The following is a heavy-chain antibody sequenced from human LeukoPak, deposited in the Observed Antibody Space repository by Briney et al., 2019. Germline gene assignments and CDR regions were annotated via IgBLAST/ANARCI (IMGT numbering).Heavy chain of an antibody. CDR1: GFTFSSYE. J-gene: IGHJ4*02. CDR3: ARVRSGSYFSVSHDY. Sequence: GGSLRLSCAASGFTFSSYEMNWVRQAPGKGLEWVSYISSSGSTIYYADSVKGRFTISRDNAKNSLYLQMNSLRAEDTAVYYCARVRSGSYFSVSHDYWGQGTLVIVSS. D-gene: IGHD1-26*01. CDR2: ISSSGSTI. V-gene: IGHV3-48*03.